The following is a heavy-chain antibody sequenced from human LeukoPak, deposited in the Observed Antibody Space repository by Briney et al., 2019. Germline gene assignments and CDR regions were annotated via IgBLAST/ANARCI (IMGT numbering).Heavy chain of an antibody. CDR1: GGTFSSYA. CDR3: ARDDSSGSAFDS. Sequence: ASVKVSCKASGGTFSSYAISWVRQAPGQGLEWMGGIIPIFGTANYAQKFQGRVTMTRDTSTSTVYMELSSLRSEDTAVYYCARDDSSGSAFDSWGQGTLVTVSS. V-gene: IGHV1-69*05. CDR2: IIPIFGTA. J-gene: IGHJ5*01. D-gene: IGHD6-19*01.